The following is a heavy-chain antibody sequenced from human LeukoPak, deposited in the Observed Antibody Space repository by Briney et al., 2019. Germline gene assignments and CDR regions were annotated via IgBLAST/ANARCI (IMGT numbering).Heavy chain of an antibody. CDR1: GFTFSSYA. CDR2: ISGSGGST. CDR3: AKDHCSSTSCYSHYYGMDV. Sequence: GGSLRLSCAASGFTFSSYAMSWVRQAPGKGLEWVSAISGSGGSTYYADSVKGRFTISRDNSKNTLYLQMNSLRAEDTAVYYCAKDHCSSTSCYSHYYGMDVWGQGTTVTVSS. D-gene: IGHD2-2*01. V-gene: IGHV3-23*01. J-gene: IGHJ6*02.